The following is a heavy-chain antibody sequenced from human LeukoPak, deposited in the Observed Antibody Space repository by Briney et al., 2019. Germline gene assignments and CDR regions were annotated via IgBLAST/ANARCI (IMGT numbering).Heavy chain of an antibody. Sequence: RASVKVSCKASGYTFTSYDINWVRQATGQGLEWMGWMNPNSGNTGYAQKFQGRVTITRNTSISTAYMELSSLRSEDTAVYYCARMRLEGRTDAFDIWGQGTMVTVSS. V-gene: IGHV1-8*03. CDR3: ARMRLEGRTDAFDI. D-gene: IGHD3-3*01. J-gene: IGHJ3*02. CDR1: GYTFTSYD. CDR2: MNPNSGNT.